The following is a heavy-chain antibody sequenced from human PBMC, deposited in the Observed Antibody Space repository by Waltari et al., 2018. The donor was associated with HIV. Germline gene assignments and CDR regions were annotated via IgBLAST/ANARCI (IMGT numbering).Heavy chain of an antibody. V-gene: IGHV1-8*01. CDR3: AREAAVTGAYCYFDL. Sequence: QVQLVQSGAEVKKPGASVKVSCKASGYTFTSYDINWVRQATGQGLEWMGCKNPNSGNTSYAQKFQGIVTMTSNTSISTAYMELSSLRSEDTAVYYCAREAAVTGAYCYFDLWGRGTLVTVSS. CDR1: GYTFTSYD. J-gene: IGHJ2*01. D-gene: IGHD6-25*01. CDR2: KNPNSGNT.